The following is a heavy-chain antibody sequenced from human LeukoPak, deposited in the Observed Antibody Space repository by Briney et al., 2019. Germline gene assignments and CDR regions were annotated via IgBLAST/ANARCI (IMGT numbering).Heavy chain of an antibody. CDR1: GGSISSYY. Sequence: PSETLSLTCTVSGGSISSYYWSWIRQPPGKGLEWIGYIYYSGSTNYNPSLKSRVTISVDTSKNQFSLKLSSVTAADTAVYYCARSPDIVVVPAALDAFDIWGQGTMVTVSS. CDR3: ARSPDIVVVPAALDAFDI. CDR2: IYYSGST. V-gene: IGHV4-59*12. D-gene: IGHD2-2*01. J-gene: IGHJ3*02.